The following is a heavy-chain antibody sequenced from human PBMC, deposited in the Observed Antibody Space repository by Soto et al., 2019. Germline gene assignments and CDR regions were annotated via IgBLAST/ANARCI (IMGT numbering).Heavy chain of an antibody. CDR1: GFTFSSYW. Sequence: VGSLRLSWAASGFTFSSYWMSWVRQAPGKGLEWVANIKQDGSEKYYVGSVRVRFTICRDNANNSRYLQMNSLRAEDTAVYYCARVLGYSSSWYRRPQFYFDYWGQGTLVTVSS. V-gene: IGHV3-7*01. J-gene: IGHJ4*02. CDR2: IKQDGSEK. D-gene: IGHD6-13*01. CDR3: ARVLGYSSSWYRRPQFYFDY.